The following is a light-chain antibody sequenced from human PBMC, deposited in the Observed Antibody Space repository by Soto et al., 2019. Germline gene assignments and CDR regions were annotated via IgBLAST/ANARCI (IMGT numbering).Light chain of an antibody. V-gene: IGKV1-13*02. Sequence: AIQLTQSPSSLSASVGARVTITCRASQGISSALAWYQQKPGKSPNLLIYDVSSLESGVPSRFSGSGSGTDFTLTISSLQPEDFATYYCQQFNTYPALTCGGGTKVEIK. CDR2: DVS. J-gene: IGKJ4*01. CDR3: QQFNTYPALT. CDR1: QGISSA.